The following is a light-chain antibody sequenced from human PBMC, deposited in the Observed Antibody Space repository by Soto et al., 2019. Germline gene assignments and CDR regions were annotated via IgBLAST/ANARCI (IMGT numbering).Light chain of an antibody. CDR2: GAS. V-gene: IGKV3-20*01. J-gene: IGKJ4*01. Sequence: EIVLTQSPGTLSLSPGERATLSCRASQSVSSSYLAWYQQKPGQAPRLLIYGASSRATGIPDRFSGSGSGTDFNLTISSLEPEDSAAYYCQQRGSWPLTFGGGTKVDIK. CDR1: QSVSSSY. CDR3: QQRGSWPLT.